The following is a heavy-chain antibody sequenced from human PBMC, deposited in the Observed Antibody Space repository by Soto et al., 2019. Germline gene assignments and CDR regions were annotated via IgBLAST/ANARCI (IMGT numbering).Heavy chain of an antibody. CDR1: GYTFTNYA. V-gene: IGHV1-3*05. Sequence: QVHLVQSGAEEKKPGASVKVSCKASGYTFTNYAMHWVRQAPGQGLEWVGWINPGNGNTKYSQKFQGRVTITRDTSASTAYMELSSLRSEDTAVYYCARDRYSNSWYSFDYWGQGTLVTVSS. CDR3: ARDRYSNSWYSFDY. J-gene: IGHJ4*02. CDR2: INPGNGNT. D-gene: IGHD6-13*01.